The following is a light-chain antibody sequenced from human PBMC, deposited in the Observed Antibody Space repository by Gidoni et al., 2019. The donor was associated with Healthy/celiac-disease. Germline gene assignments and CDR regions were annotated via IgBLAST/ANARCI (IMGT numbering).Light chain of an antibody. J-gene: IGKJ2*01. V-gene: IGKV3-20*01. CDR1: QSVRSSY. Sequence: EIVLTQSAGTLSLSPGERAPLSCRASQSVRSSYLAWYQQKPGQAPRLLIYSASSRSTGIPDRFSGSVSGTDFTLTISRLEPEDFAVYYCQQYGSSPPTFGQGTKLEIK. CDR2: SAS. CDR3: QQYGSSPPT.